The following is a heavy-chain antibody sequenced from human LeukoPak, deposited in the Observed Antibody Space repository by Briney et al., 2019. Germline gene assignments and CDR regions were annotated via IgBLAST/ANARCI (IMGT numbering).Heavy chain of an antibody. CDR1: GFTLSTYW. D-gene: IGHD5-18*01. Sequence: GGSLRLSCAASGFTLSTYWMTWVRQAPGEGLEWVANIEPSGSETYYADTAKGRFSIFRDNANDLLYLQMNTLGAEDTALYYCGRFGYEAAIGDWGRGTLVAVSS. V-gene: IGHV3-7*01. CDR3: GRFGYEAAIGD. CDR2: IEPSGSET. J-gene: IGHJ4*02.